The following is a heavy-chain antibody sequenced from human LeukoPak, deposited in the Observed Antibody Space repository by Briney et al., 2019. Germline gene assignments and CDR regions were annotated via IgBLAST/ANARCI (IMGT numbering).Heavy chain of an antibody. J-gene: IGHJ6*02. Sequence: GGSLRLSCAVSGFTFSSYWMHWVRQASGKGLVWVSRIKSDGSSTSYADSVKGRFTISRDNAKNTLYLQMNSLRAEDTAVYYCARGDGYGMDVWGQGTTVTVSS. CDR1: GFTFSSYW. CDR3: ARGDGYGMDV. CDR2: IKSDGSST. D-gene: IGHD5-24*01. V-gene: IGHV3-74*01.